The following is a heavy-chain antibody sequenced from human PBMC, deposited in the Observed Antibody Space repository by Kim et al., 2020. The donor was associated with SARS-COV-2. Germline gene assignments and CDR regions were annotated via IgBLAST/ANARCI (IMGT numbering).Heavy chain of an antibody. D-gene: IGHD4-17*01. V-gene: IGHV3-53*01. CDR2: IYSGGST. CDR3: ARDPSNFNYGDYNYNYYYMDV. J-gene: IGHJ6*03. Sequence: GGSLRLSCAASGFTVSSNYMSWVRQAPGKGLEWVSVIYSGGSTYYADSVKVRFTISRDNSKNTLYLQMNSLRAEDTAVYYCARDPSNFNYGDYNYNYYYMDVWGKGTTVTVSS. CDR1: GFTVSSNY.